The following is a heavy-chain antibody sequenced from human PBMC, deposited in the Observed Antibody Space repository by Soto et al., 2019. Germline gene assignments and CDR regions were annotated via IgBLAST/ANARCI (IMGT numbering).Heavy chain of an antibody. CDR3: AGGRDQPPVGLYFES. V-gene: IGHV1-69*13. CDR1: GGALTDYI. CDR2: IIPMFGTP. J-gene: IGHJ4*02. Sequence: GASVKVSCKASGGALTDYIFDWVRQAPGQGLEWMGGIIPMFGTPKYAQKFQHRVTISADVSTGTAYTELTRLRFDDTAVYYCAGGRDQPPVGLYFESWGEGTRVTVSS. D-gene: IGHD1-26*01.